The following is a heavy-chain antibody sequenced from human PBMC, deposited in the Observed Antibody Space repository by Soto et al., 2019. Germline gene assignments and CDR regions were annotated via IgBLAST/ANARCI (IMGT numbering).Heavy chain of an antibody. CDR2: INHSRST. Sequence: ASETLSLTCAVYGGSFSGYYWSWIRQPPGKGLEWIGEINHSRSTNYNPSLKSRVSISVDTSKNQFSLKLISVTAADTAVYYCARPYYGSGGYYYYGMDVWGQGTTVTVS. V-gene: IGHV4-34*01. J-gene: IGHJ6*02. CDR1: GGSFSGYY. CDR3: ARPYYGSGGYYYYGMDV. D-gene: IGHD3-10*01.